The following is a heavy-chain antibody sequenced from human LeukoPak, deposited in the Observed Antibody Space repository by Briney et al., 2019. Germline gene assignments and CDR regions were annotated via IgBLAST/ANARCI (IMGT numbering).Heavy chain of an antibody. V-gene: IGHV4-4*07. Sequence: LEWIGRIHPSGSTNYNPSLKSRVTLSVDTSKNQFSLKLSSVTAADTAVYYCARGPPPDFDYWGRGTLVTVSS. J-gene: IGHJ4*02. CDR3: ARGPPPDFDY. CDR2: IHPSGST.